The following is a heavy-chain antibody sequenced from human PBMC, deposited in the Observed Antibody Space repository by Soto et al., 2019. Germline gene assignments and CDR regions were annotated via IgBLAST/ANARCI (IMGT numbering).Heavy chain of an antibody. D-gene: IGHD3-3*01. Sequence: QSQTLSLTCTVSGGSISSYYWSWIRQPPGKGLEWIGYIYYSGSTNYNPSLKSRVTISVDTSKNQFSLKLSSVTAADTAVYYCARGTHLTIFGVVIRDNHSYYYYMDVWGKGTTVTVSS. CDR1: GGSISSYY. CDR2: IYYSGST. V-gene: IGHV4-59*01. CDR3: ARGTHLTIFGVVIRDNHSYYYYMDV. J-gene: IGHJ6*03.